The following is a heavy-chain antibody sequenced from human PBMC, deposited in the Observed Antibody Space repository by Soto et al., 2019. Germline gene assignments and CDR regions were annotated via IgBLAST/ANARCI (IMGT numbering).Heavy chain of an antibody. Sequence: SETLSLTCTVSGGYLSSSSYYWGWLRQPPGKGLEWIGSIYYSGSTYYNPSLKSRVTISVDTSKNQFSLKLTSVTAADTAVYYCARDKITGLFDYWGQGTLVTVSS. J-gene: IGHJ4*02. CDR1: GGYLSSSSYY. CDR2: IYYSGST. V-gene: IGHV4-39*02. D-gene: IGHD2-8*02. CDR3: ARDKITGLFDY.